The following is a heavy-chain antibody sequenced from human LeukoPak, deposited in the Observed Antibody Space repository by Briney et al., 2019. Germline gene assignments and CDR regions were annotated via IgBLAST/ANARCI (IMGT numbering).Heavy chain of an antibody. D-gene: IGHD4-11*01. CDR3: ARHDYSSSDYYYYYMDV. V-gene: IGHV4-4*07. CDR2: IYTSGST. J-gene: IGHJ6*03. Sequence: SETLSLTCTVSGGSISSYYWSWIRQPAGKGLEWIGRIYTSGSTNYNPSLKSRVTMSVDTSKNQFSLKLSSVTAADTAVYYCARHDYSSSDYYYYYMDVWGKGTTVTVSS. CDR1: GGSISSYY.